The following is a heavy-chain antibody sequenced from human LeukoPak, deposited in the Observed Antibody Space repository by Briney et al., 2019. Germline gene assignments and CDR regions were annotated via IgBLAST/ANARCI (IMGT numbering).Heavy chain of an antibody. V-gene: IGHV4-31*03. Sequence: PSETLSLTCTVSGGSITSDNYYWSWVRQHPGKGLEWIAYIYYSGSTYYNPSLKSRVTMSVDTSNYQFSLRLSSVTAADTAVYYCARLYGSGSNYFDCWGQGTLVTVSS. J-gene: IGHJ4*02. CDR1: GGSITSDNYY. CDR3: ARLYGSGSNYFDC. D-gene: IGHD3-10*01. CDR2: IYYSGST.